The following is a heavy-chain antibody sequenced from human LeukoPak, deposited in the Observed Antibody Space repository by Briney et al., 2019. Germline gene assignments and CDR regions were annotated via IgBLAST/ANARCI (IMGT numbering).Heavy chain of an antibody. CDR2: ISYDGSNK. J-gene: IGHJ4*02. D-gene: IGHD3-10*01. V-gene: IGHV3-30*01. Sequence: GGSLRLSCAASGFTFSSNSMHWVRQAPGKGLEWVAVISYDGSNKYYADSVKGRFTISRDNSENTLYLQMNTLRAEDTALYYCARDAGYSSGIYLNYWGQGTLVTVSS. CDR3: ARDAGYSSGIYLNY. CDR1: GFTFSSNS.